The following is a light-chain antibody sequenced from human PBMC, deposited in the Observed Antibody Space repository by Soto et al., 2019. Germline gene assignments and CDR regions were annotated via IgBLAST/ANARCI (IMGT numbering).Light chain of an antibody. J-gene: IGKJ2*01. V-gene: IGKV1-39*01. CDR3: QQTFRTPHA. CDR2: SAS. CDR1: QTISNY. Sequence: DIRMTQSPASLSASVGDRVTITCRASQTISNYLNWYQQKPGAAPKLLIYSASTLQSGVPSRFSGSGFGTDYTLTIISLQHADFAVYYCQQTFRTPHAFVQGTKVDI.